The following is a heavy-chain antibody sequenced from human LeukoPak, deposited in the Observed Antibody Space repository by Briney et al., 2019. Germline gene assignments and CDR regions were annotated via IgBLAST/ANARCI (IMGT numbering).Heavy chain of an antibody. D-gene: IGHD2-2*01. CDR3: AIGRYCSSTSGYAPNWFDP. J-gene: IGHJ5*02. CDR1: GFTFSSYR. CDR2: ISSSSSYI. Sequence: GGSLRLSCAASGFTFSSYRMNWVRQAPGKGLEGVSSISSSSSYIYYADSVKGRFTISRDNAKNSLYLQMNSLRAEDTAVYYCAIGRYCSSTSGYAPNWFDPWGQGTLVTVSS. V-gene: IGHV3-21*01.